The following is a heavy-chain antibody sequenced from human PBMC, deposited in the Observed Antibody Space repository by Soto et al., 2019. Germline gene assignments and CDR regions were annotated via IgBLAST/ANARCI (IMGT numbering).Heavy chain of an antibody. V-gene: IGHV3-33*01. D-gene: IGHD2-15*01. CDR3: ARDCSGGSCYWFDP. CDR2: IWYDGSNK. CDR1: GFTFSSYG. Sequence: QVQLAESGGGVVQPGRSLRLSCAASGFTFSSYGMHWVRQAPGKGLEWVAVIWYDGSNKYYADSVKGRFTISRDNSKNTLYLQMNSLRAEDTAVYYCARDCSGGSCYWFDPWGQGTLVTVSS. J-gene: IGHJ5*02.